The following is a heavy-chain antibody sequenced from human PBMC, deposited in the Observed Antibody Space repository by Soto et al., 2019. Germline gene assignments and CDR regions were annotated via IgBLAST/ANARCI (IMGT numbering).Heavy chain of an antibody. D-gene: IGHD6-19*01. CDR2: ISGSGGST. J-gene: IGHJ5*02. Sequence: PGGSLRLSCAASGFTFSSYAMSWVRQAPGKGLEWVSAISGSGGSTYYADSVKGRFTISRDNSKNTLYLQMNSLRAEDTAVYYCAKDLRRIAVAGLPNWFDPWGQGTLVTVSS. CDR3: AKDLRRIAVAGLPNWFDP. V-gene: IGHV3-23*01. CDR1: GFTFSSYA.